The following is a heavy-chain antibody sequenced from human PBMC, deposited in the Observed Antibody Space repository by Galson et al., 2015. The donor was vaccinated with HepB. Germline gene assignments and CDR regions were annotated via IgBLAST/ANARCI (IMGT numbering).Heavy chain of an antibody. V-gene: IGHV3-30-3*01. D-gene: IGHD4-17*01. CDR2: ISYDGSNK. J-gene: IGHJ4*02. CDR1: GFTFSSYA. CDR3: ARAPRGPPPTTVTLEAFDY. Sequence: SLRLSCAASGFTFSSYAMHWVRQAPGKGLEWVAVISYDGSNKYYADSVKGRFTITRDNSKNTLYLQMNSLRAEDTAVYYCARAPRGPPPTTVTLEAFDYWGQGTLVTVSS.